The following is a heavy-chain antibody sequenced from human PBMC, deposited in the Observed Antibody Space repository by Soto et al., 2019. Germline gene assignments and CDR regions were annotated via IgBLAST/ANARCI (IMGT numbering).Heavy chain of an antibody. Sequence: SETLSLTCTVSGGSISNYQWSWVRQPPGKGLEWIGYIYHSGSTNYNPSLKSRVTISVDTSKSQFSLKLTSVTAADTAVYYCARHGGDGYTPFDYWGQGTLVTVSS. CDR2: IYHSGST. CDR3: ARHGGDGYTPFDY. D-gene: IGHD2-21*01. V-gene: IGHV4-59*08. J-gene: IGHJ4*02. CDR1: GGSISNYQ.